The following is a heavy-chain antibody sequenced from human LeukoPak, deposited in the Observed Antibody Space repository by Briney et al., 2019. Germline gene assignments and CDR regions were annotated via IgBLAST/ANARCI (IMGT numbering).Heavy chain of an antibody. CDR3: ARDLWRDYCYGMDV. CDR1: GGSISSYY. CDR2: IYYSGST. Sequence: SETLSLTCTVSGGSISSYYWSWIRQPPGKGLEWIGYIYYSGSTNYNPSLKSRVTISVDTSKNQFSLKLSSVTAADTAVYYCARDLWRDYCYGMDVWGQGTTVTVSS. J-gene: IGHJ6*02. V-gene: IGHV4-59*01.